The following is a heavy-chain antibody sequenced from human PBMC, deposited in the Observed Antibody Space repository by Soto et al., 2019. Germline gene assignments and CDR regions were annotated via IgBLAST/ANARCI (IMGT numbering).Heavy chain of an antibody. CDR3: ASSEFYGPKPTLFPSNRFDP. CDR2: IIPIFGTA. D-gene: IGHD3-9*01. J-gene: IGHJ5*02. V-gene: IGHV1-69*01. CDR1: GGTFSSYA. Sequence: QVQLVQSGAEVKKPGSSVKVSCKASGGTFSSYAISWVRQAPGQGLEWMGGIIPIFGTANYAQKFQGRVTITADETTSKAYMELSSLKSENKAAYYCASSEFYGPKPTLFPSNRFDPWGQGTLVTVSS.